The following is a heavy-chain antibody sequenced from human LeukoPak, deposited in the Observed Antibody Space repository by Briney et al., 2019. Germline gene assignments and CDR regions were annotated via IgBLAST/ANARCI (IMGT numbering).Heavy chain of an antibody. D-gene: IGHD2-21*01. Sequence: SETLSLTCAVYSGSFSGYYWSWIRQPPGKGLEWIGEINHSGSTNYSPSLKSRVTISLDMSKSQFSLKLSSVTAADTAVYYCARGDWVLWGQGTMVTVSS. CDR1: SGSFSGYY. V-gene: IGHV4-34*01. J-gene: IGHJ3*01. CDR2: INHSGST. CDR3: ARGDWVL.